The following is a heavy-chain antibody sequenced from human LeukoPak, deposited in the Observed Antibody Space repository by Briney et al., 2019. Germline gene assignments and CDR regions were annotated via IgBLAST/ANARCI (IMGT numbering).Heavy chain of an antibody. CDR1: GYTFTSHG. CDR3: ARDLGEMENY. D-gene: IGHD3-10*01. Sequence: ASVKVSCKASGYTFTSHGLSWARQAPGQGLEWMGWINTNTGNPTYAQGFTGRFVFSLDTSVSTAYLQISSLKAEDTAVYYCARDLGEMENYWGQGTLVTVSS. CDR2: INTNTGNP. V-gene: IGHV7-4-1*02. J-gene: IGHJ4*02.